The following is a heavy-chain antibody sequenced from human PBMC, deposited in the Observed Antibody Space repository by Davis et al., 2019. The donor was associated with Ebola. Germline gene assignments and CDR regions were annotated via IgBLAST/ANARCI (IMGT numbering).Heavy chain of an antibody. CDR1: GFTFSSYG. J-gene: IGHJ6*02. Sequence: PGGSLRLSCAASGFTFSSYGMHWVRQAPGKGLEWVAVIWYDGSNKYYADSVKGRFTISRDNSKNTLYLQMNSLRAEDTAVYYCARDKSDDYGDYGGTGYYGMDVWGQGTTVTVSS. CDR3: ARDKSDDYGDYGGTGYYGMDV. D-gene: IGHD4-17*01. V-gene: IGHV3-33*01. CDR2: IWYDGSNK.